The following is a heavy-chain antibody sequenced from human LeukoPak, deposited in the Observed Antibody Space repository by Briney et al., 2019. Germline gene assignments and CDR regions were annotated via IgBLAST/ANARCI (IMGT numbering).Heavy chain of an antibody. J-gene: IGHJ4*02. D-gene: IGHD6-6*01. V-gene: IGHV3-33*01. CDR2: IWYDGSDK. CDR1: GFTFSRHG. CDR3: ARDISSRHFDH. Sequence: GGSLRLSCAASGFTFSRHGMHWGRQAPGKGLEWVAVIWYDGSDKYYADSVKGRFTISRDNSKNTLYLQMNSLRAEDTAVYYCARDISSRHFDHLGQGTLVTVSS.